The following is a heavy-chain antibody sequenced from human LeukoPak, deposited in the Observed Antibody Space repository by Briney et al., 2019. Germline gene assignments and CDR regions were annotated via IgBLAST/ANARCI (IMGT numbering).Heavy chain of an antibody. J-gene: IGHJ5*02. V-gene: IGHV1-69*13. CDR1: GGTFSSYA. D-gene: IGHD6-19*01. CDR2: IIPIFGTA. Sequence: ASVKVSCKASGGTFSSYAISWVRQAPGQGLEWMGGIIPIFGTAKYAQKFQGRVTITADESTSTAYMELSSLRSEDTSVYYCARRRGSGWYSGWLDPWGQGTLVTVSS. CDR3: ARRRGSGWYSGWLDP.